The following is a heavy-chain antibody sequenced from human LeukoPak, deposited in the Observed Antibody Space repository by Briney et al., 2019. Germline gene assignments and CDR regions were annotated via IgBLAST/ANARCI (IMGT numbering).Heavy chain of an antibody. J-gene: IGHJ2*01. CDR2: INHSGST. V-gene: IGHV4-34*01. Sequence: SETLSLTCAVYGGSFSGYYWSWIRQPPGKGLEWIGEINHSGSTNYNPSLKSRVTISVDTSKNQFSLKLSSVTAAGTAVYYCARGGGYCSSTSCHWYFDLWGRGTMVTVSS. CDR1: GGSFSGYY. CDR3: ARGGGYCSSTSCHWYFDL. D-gene: IGHD2-2*01.